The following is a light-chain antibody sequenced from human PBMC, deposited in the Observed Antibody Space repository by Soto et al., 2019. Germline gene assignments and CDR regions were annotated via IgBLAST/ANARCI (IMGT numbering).Light chain of an antibody. Sequence: QSALTQPPSASGSPGQSVTISCTGTSSDVGGYNYVSWYQQHPGKAPKLMIYEVSKRPSGVPDRFSGSKSGNTASLTVSGLQADDEADYYCCSYAGSNNLGVFGTGTKLTVL. CDR3: CSYAGSNNLGV. CDR2: EVS. V-gene: IGLV2-8*01. CDR1: SSDVGGYNY. J-gene: IGLJ1*01.